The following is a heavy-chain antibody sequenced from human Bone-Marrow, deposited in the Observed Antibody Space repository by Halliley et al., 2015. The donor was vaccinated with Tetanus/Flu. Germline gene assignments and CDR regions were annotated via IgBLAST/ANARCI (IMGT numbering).Heavy chain of an antibody. CDR1: GRTFTSFG. J-gene: IGHJ6*02. V-gene: IGHV1-18*01. Sequence: QLVQSGAEVKKPGASVKVSCKASGRTFTSFGINWLRQAPGQGLEWVAWISAYNGKRNYAQKYQGRVTMTTDTSTTTAYMELRSVRSDDAAVYYCAIAVPPRLTRGGLGVWGQGTTVIVSS. CDR3: AIAVPPRLTRGGLGV. D-gene: IGHD3-10*01. CDR2: ISAYNGKR.